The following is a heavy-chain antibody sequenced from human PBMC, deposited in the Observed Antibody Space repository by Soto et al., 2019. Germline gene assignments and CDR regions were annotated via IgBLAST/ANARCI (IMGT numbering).Heavy chain of an antibody. J-gene: IGHJ5*02. Sequence: SDTLSLTCTVSGGSISNYYWTWIRQPPGKGLEWIGYIYYSGNTNYNPSLKSRVTISLDTSKNQLSLKVSSVTAADTAVYYCARGAVAGTGLNWFDPWGQLTLVTVS. CDR3: ARGAVAGTGLNWFDP. D-gene: IGHD6-19*01. CDR2: IYYSGNT. CDR1: GGSISNYY. V-gene: IGHV4-59*07.